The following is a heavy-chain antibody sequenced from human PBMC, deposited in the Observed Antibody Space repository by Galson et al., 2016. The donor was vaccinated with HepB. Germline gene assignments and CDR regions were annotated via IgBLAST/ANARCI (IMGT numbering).Heavy chain of an antibody. J-gene: IGHJ3*01. CDR2: IYSDGST. D-gene: IGHD3-22*01. CDR1: GFIVNNNY. Sequence: SLRLSCAASGFIVNNNYMNWVRQAPGKGLEWVSVIYSDGSTYYADSVKGGFTISGDNSKNMLYLQMNTLRAEDTAVYYCARDPYYYDSRGYTTGFDVWGQGTMVTVSS. CDR3: ARDPYYYDSRGYTTGFDV. V-gene: IGHV3-53*01.